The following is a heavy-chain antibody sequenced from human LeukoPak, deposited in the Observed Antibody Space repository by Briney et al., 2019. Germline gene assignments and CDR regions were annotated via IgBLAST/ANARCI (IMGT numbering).Heavy chain of an antibody. V-gene: IGHV4-4*02. CDR1: GGSISTNNW. J-gene: IGHJ4*02. Sequence: SGTLSLTCAVSGGSISTNNWWHWVRQSPGKGLEWIGEIYHSGSTNYNPSLKSRVTISVDTSKNQFSLKVNSVTAADTATYYCAREVAAGFYRGFDCWGQGTLVTVSS. D-gene: IGHD6-19*01. CDR3: AREVAAGFYRGFDC. CDR2: IYHSGST.